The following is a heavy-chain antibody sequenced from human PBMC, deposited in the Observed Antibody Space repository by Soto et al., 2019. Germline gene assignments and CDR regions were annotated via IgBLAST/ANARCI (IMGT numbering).Heavy chain of an antibody. CDR1: GGSISSGEYY. J-gene: IGHJ5*02. CDR3: ERQGGRSYYIQGFAP. D-gene: IGHD3-10*01. CDR2: IYYSGST. Sequence: SETLSLTCTVAGGSISSGEYYGSWIRQPPGKGLEWIGSIYYSGSTYYNPSPKSRVTISVDTSKNQFSLKLSSVTVADTAVYFFERQGGRSYYIQGFAPWGKGTLDPVS. V-gene: IGHV4-39*01.